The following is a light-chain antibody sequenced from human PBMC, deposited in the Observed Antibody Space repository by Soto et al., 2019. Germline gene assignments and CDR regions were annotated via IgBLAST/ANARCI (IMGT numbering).Light chain of an antibody. J-gene: IGLJ3*02. CDR1: SSDVGGYNY. V-gene: IGLV2-8*01. Sequence: QSALTQPPSASGSPGQSVTISCTGTSSDVGGYNYVSWYQQCPGKAPKLIISDVTKRPSGVPDRFSGSKSGNTASLTVSGLQTEDEADYYCSSFAGSNILVFGGGTKVTVL. CDR3: SSFAGSNILV. CDR2: DVT.